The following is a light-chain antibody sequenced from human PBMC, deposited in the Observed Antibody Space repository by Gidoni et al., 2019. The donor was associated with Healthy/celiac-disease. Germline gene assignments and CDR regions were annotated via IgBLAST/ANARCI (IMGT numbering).Light chain of an antibody. J-gene: IGKJ3*01. V-gene: IGKV1-5*03. CDR1: QSISSW. Sequence: DIQMTQSPSTLSASVGDRVTITCRASQSISSWLAWYQQKPGKAPKLLIYKASSLESGVPSRFSGSGSGTEFTLTISSLQPDDFATYYCQQYNRYLFTFGPWDQSGYQT. CDR3: QQYNRYLFT. CDR2: KAS.